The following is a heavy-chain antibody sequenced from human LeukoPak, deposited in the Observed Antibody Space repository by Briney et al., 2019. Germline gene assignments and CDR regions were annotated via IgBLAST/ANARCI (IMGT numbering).Heavy chain of an antibody. V-gene: IGHV1-8*01. CDR1: GYTFTSYD. D-gene: IGHD4/OR15-4a*01. CDR2: MTPNSGNT. CDR3: ARFRYDYGDGPDY. J-gene: IGHJ4*02. Sequence: ASVKVSCKASGYTFTSYDINWVRQAAGQGLEWMGFMTPNSGNTGYAQKLQGRVTMTRNNSISTAYMELSSLRSEDTAVYYCARFRYDYGDGPDYWGQGTLVTASS.